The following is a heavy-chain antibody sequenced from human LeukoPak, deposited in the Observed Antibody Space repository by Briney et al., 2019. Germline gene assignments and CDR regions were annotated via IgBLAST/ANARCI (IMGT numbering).Heavy chain of an antibody. J-gene: IGHJ4*02. CDR2: INDSGST. CDR1: GESLSGNY. Sequence: SETLFLTCAVYGESLSGNYWSWIRQPPGKGLEWIGEINDSGSTNYNPSLKSRVTMTVDASNKQFSLRLSSVTAVDTAVYYCARQKTGEDPDLGYCSGDGCYSFHYWGPGTLVTVSS. D-gene: IGHD2-15*01. V-gene: IGHV4-34*01. CDR3: ARQKTGEDPDLGYCSGDGCYSFHY.